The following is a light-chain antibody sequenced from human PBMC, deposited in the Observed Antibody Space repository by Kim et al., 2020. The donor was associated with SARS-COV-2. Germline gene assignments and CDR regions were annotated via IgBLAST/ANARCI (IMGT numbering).Light chain of an antibody. V-gene: IGLV3-19*01. CDR2: DKT. CDR1: SLRVYS. CDR3: GSRASNAEHQWV. Sequence: GHTIRITGHGESLRVYSATWSQQKPGQAPSLLIYDKTHRPSGTPDRFSGSTSGNTASLTITEAQAEDEADYYCGSRASNAEHQWVFGGGTQLTVL. J-gene: IGLJ3*02.